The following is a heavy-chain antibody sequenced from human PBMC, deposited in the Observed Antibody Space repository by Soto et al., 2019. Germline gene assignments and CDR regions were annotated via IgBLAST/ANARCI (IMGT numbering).Heavy chain of an antibody. Sequence: EVQLVESGGGLVQPGGSLRLSCAASGFTFSNYWMRWVRQGPGKGLVCVSLINTDGSSTNYADSVKGRFTICRDNAKNTLYLRMDSLRSEDTAVYYCARVRPGYSDAGITGYYYYMDVWGKGTTVTVSS. J-gene: IGHJ6*03. CDR3: ARVRPGYSDAGITGYYYYMDV. CDR2: INTDGSST. V-gene: IGHV3-74*01. CDR1: GFTFSNYW. D-gene: IGHD5-18*01.